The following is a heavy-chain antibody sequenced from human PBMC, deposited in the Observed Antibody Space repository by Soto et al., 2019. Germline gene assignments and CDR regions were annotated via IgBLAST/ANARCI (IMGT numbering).Heavy chain of an antibody. V-gene: IGHV3-23*01. Sequence: EVQLLESGGGFVQPGGSLRLSCAASRFTFSSYGMSWVRQSPGKGLEWVSGISASGKMTYYADSVRGRFTISRDNFANMVYLQFNNLRVEDTAIYFCAKEGRFGKRCFDFWGQGALVTVSS. CDR3: AKEGRFGKRCFDF. J-gene: IGHJ4*02. CDR1: RFTFSSYG. D-gene: IGHD3-16*01. CDR2: ISASGKMT.